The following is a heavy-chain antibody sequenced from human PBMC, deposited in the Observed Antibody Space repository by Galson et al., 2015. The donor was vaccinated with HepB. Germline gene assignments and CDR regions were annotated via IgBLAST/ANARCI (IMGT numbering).Heavy chain of an antibody. Sequence: SLRLSCAASGFTFSSYGMHWVRQAPGKGLEWVAVIWYDGSNKYYADSVKGRFTISRDNSKNTLYLQMNSLRAEDTAVYYCARDGGLYYGDAFDIRGQGTMVTVSS. CDR2: IWYDGSNK. D-gene: IGHD1-26*01. CDR3: ARDGGLYYGDAFDI. V-gene: IGHV3-33*01. J-gene: IGHJ3*02. CDR1: GFTFSSYG.